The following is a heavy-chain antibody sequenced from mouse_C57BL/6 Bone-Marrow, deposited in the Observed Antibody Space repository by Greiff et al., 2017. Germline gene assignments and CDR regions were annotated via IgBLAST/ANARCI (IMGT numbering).Heavy chain of an antibody. V-gene: IGHV1-9*01. J-gene: IGHJ1*03. D-gene: IGHD1-1*01. CDR1: GYTFTGYW. Sequence: QVQLQQSGAELMKPGASVKLSCKATGYTFTGYWIEWVKQRPGHGLEWIGEILPGSGSTNYNEKFKGKATLTVDTSSSTAYMELHSLTSEDSAVYFCARLEFDGSSGDWYFDVWGTGTTVTVSS. CDR2: ILPGSGST. CDR3: ARLEFDGSSGDWYFDV.